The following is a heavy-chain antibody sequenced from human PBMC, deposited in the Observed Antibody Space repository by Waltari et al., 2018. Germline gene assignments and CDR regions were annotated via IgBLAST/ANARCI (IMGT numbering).Heavy chain of an antibody. CDR2: IRGSGGST. D-gene: IGHD3-22*01. CDR1: GFTFSSYA. CDR3: AKDELSKPTYYYDSSGYGWDY. V-gene: IGHV3-23*01. Sequence: EVQLLESGGGLVQPGGSLRLSCAASGFTFSSYAMSWVRQAPGKGLEWVSAIRGSGGSTYYADSVKGRFTISRDNSKNTLYLQMNSLRAEDTAVYYCAKDELSKPTYYYDSSGYGWDYWGQGTLVTVSS. J-gene: IGHJ4*02.